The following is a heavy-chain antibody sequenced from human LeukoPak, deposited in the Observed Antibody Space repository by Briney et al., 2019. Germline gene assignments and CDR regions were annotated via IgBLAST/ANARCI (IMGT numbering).Heavy chain of an antibody. V-gene: IGHV4-39*01. CDR1: GGSVSSSEHY. CDR3: ARRSPGTGIWYAMDV. D-gene: IGHD2-15*01. J-gene: IGHJ6*02. Sequence: SETLSLTCTVSGGSVSSSEHYWGWIRQPPGKGLEWIGTLYYSGSAFYNPPLKSRVTISVDTSKNQVSLKMTSVTAADTAVYYCARRSPGTGIWYAMDVWGQGTTVTVS. CDR2: LYYSGSA.